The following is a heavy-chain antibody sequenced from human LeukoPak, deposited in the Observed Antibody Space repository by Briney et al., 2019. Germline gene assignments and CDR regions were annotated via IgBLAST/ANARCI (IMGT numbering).Heavy chain of an antibody. Sequence: SETLSLTCTVSGGSISSSSYYWGWIRQPPGKGLEWIGSVYYSGSTYYNPSLKSRVTISVDTSKNQFSLKLSSVTAADTAVYYCARRGPYCSSTSCYANFDYWGQGTLVTVSS. CDR1: GGSISSSSYY. CDR2: VYYSGST. V-gene: IGHV4-39*01. CDR3: ARRGPYCSSTSCYANFDY. J-gene: IGHJ4*02. D-gene: IGHD2-2*01.